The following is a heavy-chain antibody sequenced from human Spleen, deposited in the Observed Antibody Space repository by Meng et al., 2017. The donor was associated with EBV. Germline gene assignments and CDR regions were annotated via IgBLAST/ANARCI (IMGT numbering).Heavy chain of an antibody. CDR1: GGSIRSVHW. V-gene: IGHV4-4*02. J-gene: IGHJ4*02. D-gene: IGHD1-7*01. Sequence: QGLLQESGPGLVKPSGTRAPPCGVAGGSIRSVHWWSWVRQPPGKGLEWIADFFHRGNTNYNASLKSRVSISVDKSKNQFSLDLTSVTAADTAVYYCAAVLASTGTKWGQGTLVTVSS. CDR2: FFHRGNT. CDR3: AAVLASTGTK.